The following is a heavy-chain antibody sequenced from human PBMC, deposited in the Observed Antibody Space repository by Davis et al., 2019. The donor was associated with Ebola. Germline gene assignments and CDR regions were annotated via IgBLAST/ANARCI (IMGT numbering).Heavy chain of an antibody. CDR3: ARNSSGFGHFDY. CDR2: MYYSGST. CDR1: GASFSNYY. J-gene: IGHJ4*02. Sequence: PSETLSLTCGVYGASFSNYYWTWIRQPPGKGLEWIGTMYYSGSTYYNPSLKSRLTLSVDTSRNQFSLDLTSVTTADTAMYFCARNSSGFGHFDYWGPGIQITVSS. D-gene: IGHD3-22*01. V-gene: IGHV4-34*11.